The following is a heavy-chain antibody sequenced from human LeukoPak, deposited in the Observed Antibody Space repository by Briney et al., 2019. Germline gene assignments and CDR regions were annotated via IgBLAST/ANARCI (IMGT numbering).Heavy chain of an antibody. CDR3: ARQGITMVRGARARLDY. CDR2: INHSGST. J-gene: IGHJ4*02. V-gene: IGHV4-34*01. Sequence: PSGTLSLTCAVYGGSFSGYYWSWIRQPPGKGLEWIGEINHSGSTNYNPSLKSRVTISVDTSKKQLSLKLSSVTAADTAVYYCARQGITMVRGARARLDYWGQGTLVTVSS. D-gene: IGHD3-10*01. CDR1: GGSFSGYY.